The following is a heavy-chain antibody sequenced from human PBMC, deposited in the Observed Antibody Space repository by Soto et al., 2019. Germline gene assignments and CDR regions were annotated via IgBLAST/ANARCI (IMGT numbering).Heavy chain of an antibody. D-gene: IGHD6-13*01. CDR2: IWYDGSNK. Sequence: GGSLRLSCAASGFTFSSYGMHWVRQAPGKGLEWVAVIWYDGSNKYYADSVKGRFTISRDNSKNTLYLQMNSLRAEDTAVYYCARDYVAAAGKGDYYYYGMDVWGQGTTVTVSS. V-gene: IGHV3-33*01. CDR3: ARDYVAAAGKGDYYYYGMDV. CDR1: GFTFSSYG. J-gene: IGHJ6*02.